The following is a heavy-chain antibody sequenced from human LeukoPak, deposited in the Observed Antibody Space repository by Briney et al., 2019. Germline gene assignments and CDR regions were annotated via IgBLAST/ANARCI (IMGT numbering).Heavy chain of an antibody. J-gene: IGHJ3*02. CDR1: GFTFSSYA. CDR3: ARRYHFDSSGLHWRSPFDI. Sequence: GGSLRLSCAASGFTFSSYAMHWVRQAPGKGLEWVAVISYDGSNKYYADSVKGRFTISRDNSKNTLYLQMTSLRAADAAVYYCARRYHFDSSGLHWRSPFDIWGQGTMVAVSS. V-gene: IGHV3-30-3*01. CDR2: ISYDGSNK. D-gene: IGHD3-22*01.